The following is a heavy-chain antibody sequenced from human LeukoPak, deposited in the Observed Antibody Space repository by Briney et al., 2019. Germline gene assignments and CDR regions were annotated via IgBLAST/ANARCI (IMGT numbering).Heavy chain of an antibody. CDR1: GFTFTSYA. Sequence: GGSLRLSCAGSGFTFTSYAMIWVRQAPGKGLEWVLSITGSGGSKYYADSVKDRFTISRDNSENTLYLQMNSLRAEDTAVYYCAKVTVTGTRGFDYWGQGTLVTVSS. CDR3: AKVTVTGTRGFDY. D-gene: IGHD6-19*01. J-gene: IGHJ4*02. V-gene: IGHV3-23*01. CDR2: ITGSGGSK.